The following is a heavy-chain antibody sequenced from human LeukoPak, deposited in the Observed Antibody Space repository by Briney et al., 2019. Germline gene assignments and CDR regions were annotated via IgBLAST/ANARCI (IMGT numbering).Heavy chain of an antibody. CDR3: ARSRAFNSGAFDP. CDR1: GASVSSASY. CDR2: IYNGVNT. V-gene: IGHV4-61*01. Sequence: SETLSLTCTVSGASVSSASYWTWIRQPPGKGVEWIAHIYNGVNTNYNASLKSRVTISVDTSKDQFSLRLNSVTAADTAVYYCARSRAFNSGAFDPWGQGSLVTVSS. D-gene: IGHD1-26*01. J-gene: IGHJ5*02.